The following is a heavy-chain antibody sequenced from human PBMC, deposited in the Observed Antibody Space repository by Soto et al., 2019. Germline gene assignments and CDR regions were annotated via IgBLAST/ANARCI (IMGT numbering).Heavy chain of an antibody. Sequence: PSETLSLTCTVSGGSINNFHWSWIRQPPGKGLEWIGFVFYSGRTTYNPSLQSRVTISVDTSHNHFSLKVRSVTAADTATYYCARIKSGYGYGSIIDFWGQGKLVTVSS. CDR2: VFYSGRT. V-gene: IGHV4-59*01. CDR1: GGSINNFH. CDR3: ARIKSGYGYGSIIDF. D-gene: IGHD5-18*01. J-gene: IGHJ4*02.